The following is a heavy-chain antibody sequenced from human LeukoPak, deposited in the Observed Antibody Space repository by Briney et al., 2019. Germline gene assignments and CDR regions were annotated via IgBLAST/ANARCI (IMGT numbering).Heavy chain of an antibody. V-gene: IGHV3-48*02. Sequence: GGSLRLSCAASGFTFSSYSVNWVRQAPGKGLEWVSYISSSSSTIYYADSVKGRFTISRDNAKNSLYLQMNSLRDEDTAVYYCAREPYCGGDCYSEYFQHWGQGTLVTVSS. J-gene: IGHJ1*01. D-gene: IGHD2-21*02. CDR3: AREPYCGGDCYSEYFQH. CDR1: GFTFSSYS. CDR2: ISSSSSTI.